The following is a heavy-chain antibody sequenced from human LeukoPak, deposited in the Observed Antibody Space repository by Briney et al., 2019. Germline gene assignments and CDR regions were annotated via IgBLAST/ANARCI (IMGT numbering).Heavy chain of an antibody. J-gene: IGHJ4*02. V-gene: IGHV1-2*02. Sequence: ASVNVSCKASGYTFAGYYMHWVRQAPGQGLEWMGWINPNSGGTNYAQKFQGRVTMTRDTSISTAYMELSRLRSDDAAVYYCARGVYCSGGSCYSFDYWGQGTLVTVSS. CDR2: INPNSGGT. CDR1: GYTFAGYY. D-gene: IGHD2-15*01. CDR3: ARGVYCSGGSCYSFDY.